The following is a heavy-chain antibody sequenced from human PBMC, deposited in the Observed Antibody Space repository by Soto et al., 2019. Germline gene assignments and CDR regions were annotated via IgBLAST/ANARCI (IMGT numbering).Heavy chain of an antibody. CDR2: IYPGDSDT. CDR3: ARTRSFTLGFYYDGMDV. Sequence: PGESLKISCQGSVYSFASYWIGWVRQMPGKDLEWMAIIYPGDSDTRYSPSFQRQVTISADKSLRTAYLQWTSLKASDTALYYCARTRSFTLGFYYDGMDVWDQGTTVTVSS. J-gene: IGHJ6*02. CDR1: VYSFASYW. D-gene: IGHD6-6*01. V-gene: IGHV5-51*01.